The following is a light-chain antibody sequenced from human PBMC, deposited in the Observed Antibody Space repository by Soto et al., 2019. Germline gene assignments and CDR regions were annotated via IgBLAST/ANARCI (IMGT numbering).Light chain of an antibody. CDR3: SSFTTTYFYV. CDR2: EVS. CDR1: SSDVGGYNY. Sequence: QSALTQPASVSGSPGQSITISCTGTSSDVGGYNYVSWYQQHPGKAPKLMIYEVSNRPSGVSNRFSGSKSGNTASLTISGLQAEDEADYYFSSFTTTYFYVFGSGTKVTV. J-gene: IGLJ1*01. V-gene: IGLV2-14*01.